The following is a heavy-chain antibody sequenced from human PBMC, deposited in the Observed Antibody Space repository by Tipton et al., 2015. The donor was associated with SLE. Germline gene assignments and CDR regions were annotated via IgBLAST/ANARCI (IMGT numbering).Heavy chain of an antibody. CDR2: ITWDGGNT. D-gene: IGHD6-6*01. V-gene: IGHV3-43*01. J-gene: IGHJ4*02. CDR1: GFTFDDYT. CDR3: AKDTRDSSSPAFDY. Sequence: GSLRLSCAASGFTFDDYTMHWVRQAPGKGLDWVSLITWDGGNTYYADSVKGRFTISRDNSKNSLYLQMNSLRTEDTALYYCAKDTRDSSSPAFDYWGQGTLVTVSS.